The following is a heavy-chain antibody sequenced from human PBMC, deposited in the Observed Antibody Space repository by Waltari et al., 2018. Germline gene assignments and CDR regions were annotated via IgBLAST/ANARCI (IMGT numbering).Heavy chain of an antibody. D-gene: IGHD6-19*01. V-gene: IGHV4-59*01. CDR2: IYYSGST. CDR3: ARDRGYSSGSHAFDI. CDR1: GVSISSYY. Sequence: QVQLQESGPGLVKPSETLSLTCTVSGVSISSYYWSWIRQPPGKGLEWIGHIYYSGSTNYNPSLKSRVTISVDTSKNQFSLKLSSVTAADTAVYYCARDRGYSSGSHAFDIWGQGTMVTVSS. J-gene: IGHJ3*02.